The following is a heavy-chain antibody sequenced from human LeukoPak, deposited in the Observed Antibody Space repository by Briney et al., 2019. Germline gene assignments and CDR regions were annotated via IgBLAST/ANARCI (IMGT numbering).Heavy chain of an antibody. J-gene: IGHJ4*02. CDR2: ISRSSTTI. V-gene: IGHV3-48*02. Sequence: GGSLRLSCAASGFTFSSYNMNWVRQAPGKGLEWILYISRSSTTIYYADSAKGRFTISRDNAKNSLYLQMNSLRDEDTAVYYCARGADYGPDYWGQGTLVTVSS. CDR1: GFTFSSYN. CDR3: ARGADYGPDY. D-gene: IGHD4-17*01.